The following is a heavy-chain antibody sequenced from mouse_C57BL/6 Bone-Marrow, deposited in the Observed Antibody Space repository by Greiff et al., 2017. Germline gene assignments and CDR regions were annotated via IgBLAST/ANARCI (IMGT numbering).Heavy chain of an antibody. CDR3: AREGITTVAYYFDY. D-gene: IGHD1-1*01. J-gene: IGHJ2*01. V-gene: IGHV5-4*01. CDR1: GFTFSSYA. Sequence: DVQLVESGGGLVKPGGSLKLSCAASGFTFSSYAMSWVRQTPEKRLEWVATISDGGSYTYYPDNVKGRFTISRDNAKNNLYLQMSHLKSEDTAMYYCAREGITTVAYYFDYWGQGTTLTVSS. CDR2: ISDGGSYT.